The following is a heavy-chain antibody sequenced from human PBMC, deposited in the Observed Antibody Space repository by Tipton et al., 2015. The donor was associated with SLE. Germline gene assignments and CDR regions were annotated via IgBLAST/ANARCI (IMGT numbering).Heavy chain of an antibody. D-gene: IGHD6-19*01. Sequence: TLSLTCAVYGGSFSGYYWSWIRQPPGKGREGLGEFNLRGSTNSNPSLRSRVTISVNTSKNQFSLKLSSVTAADTAVYYCARDWWSGSSLALDYWGQGTLVTVSS. CDR1: GGSFSGYY. V-gene: IGHV4-34*01. J-gene: IGHJ4*02. CDR3: ARDWWSGSSLALDY. CDR2: FNLRGST.